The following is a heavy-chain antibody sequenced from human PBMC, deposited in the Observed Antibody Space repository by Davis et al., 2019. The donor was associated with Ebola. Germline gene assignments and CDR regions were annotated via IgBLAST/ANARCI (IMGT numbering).Heavy chain of an antibody. J-gene: IGHJ4*02. V-gene: IGHV5-51*01. D-gene: IGHD2-15*01. CDR3: ARRGCSGGTCYSFSDY. Sequence: GGSLRLSCKGSGYSFTSYWIGWVRQMPGKGLEWMGIIYPGDSDTRYSPSFQGQVTISADKSISTAYLQWSSLKASDTAVYYCARRGCSGGTCYSFSDYWGQGTLVTVSS. CDR1: GYSFTSYW. CDR2: IYPGDSDT.